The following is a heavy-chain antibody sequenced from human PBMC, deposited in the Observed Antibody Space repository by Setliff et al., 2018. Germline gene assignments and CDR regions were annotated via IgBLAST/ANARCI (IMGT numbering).Heavy chain of an antibody. CDR3: ARDHRSPLYDFWSGYYYYYYMDV. CDR2: IYYSGST. Sequence: SETLSLTCTVSGGSISSGGYYWSWIRQHPGKGLEWIGYIYYSGSTYYNPSLKSRVTISVDTSKNQFSLKLSSGTAADTAVYYGARDHRSPLYDFWSGYYYYYYMDVWGKGTTVTVSS. CDR1: GGSISSGGYY. J-gene: IGHJ6*03. D-gene: IGHD3-3*01. V-gene: IGHV4-31*03.